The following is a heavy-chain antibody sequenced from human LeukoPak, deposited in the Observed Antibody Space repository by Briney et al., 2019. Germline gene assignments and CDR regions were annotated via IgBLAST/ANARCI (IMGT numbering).Heavy chain of an antibody. V-gene: IGHV3-74*01. CDR3: ARGGGYSYGSFDY. D-gene: IGHD5-18*01. CDR1: GFTFSAYW. Sequence: PGGSLRLSCATSGFTFSAYWMQWVRQTPGEGLVWVSRIDNDGSDTNYADSVKGRFTISRDNAKNTLYLQMNSLRAEDTAVYYCARGGGYSYGSFDYWGQGTLVTVSS. J-gene: IGHJ4*02. CDR2: IDNDGSDT.